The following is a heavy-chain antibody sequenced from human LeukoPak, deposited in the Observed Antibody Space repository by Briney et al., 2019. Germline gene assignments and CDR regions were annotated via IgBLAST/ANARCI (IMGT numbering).Heavy chain of an antibody. CDR2: ISYDGSNK. J-gene: IGHJ6*02. D-gene: IGHD3-3*01. V-gene: IGHV3-30-3*01. CDR1: GFTFSSYA. Sequence: GRSLRLSCAASGFTFSSYAMHWVRQAPGKGLEWVAVISYDGSNKCCADSVKGRFTISRDNSKNTLYLQMNSLRAEDTAVYYCARVSLRFLEWFSMDVWGQGTTVTVSS. CDR3: ARVSLRFLEWFSMDV.